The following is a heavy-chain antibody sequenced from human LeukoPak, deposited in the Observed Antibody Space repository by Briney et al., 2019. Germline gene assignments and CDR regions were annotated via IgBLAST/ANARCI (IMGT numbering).Heavy chain of an antibody. CDR2: ISSSSSNI. CDR3: ARDYDSSGFYDY. V-gene: IGHV3-21*01. Sequence: PGGSLRLSCAASGFTFSIYSMNWVRKAPGKGLGWVSSISSSSSNIYYADSVKGRFTISRDNAKNSLYLQMNSLRAEDTAVYYCARDYDSSGFYDYWGQGTLVTVSS. J-gene: IGHJ4*02. D-gene: IGHD3-22*01. CDR1: GFTFSIYS.